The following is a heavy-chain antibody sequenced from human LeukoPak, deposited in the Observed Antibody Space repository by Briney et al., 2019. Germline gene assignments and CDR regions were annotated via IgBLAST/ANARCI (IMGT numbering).Heavy chain of an antibody. D-gene: IGHD3-10*01. J-gene: IGHJ4*02. CDR1: GGSFSGYY. V-gene: IGHV4-34*01. Sequence: SETLSLTCAVYGGSFSGYYWSWIRQPPGKGLEWIGEINHSGSTNYNPSLKSRVTISVDTSKNQFSLKLSSVTAADTAVYYCARRGGYYGSGSLAKWGQGTLVTVSS. CDR3: ARRGGYYGSGSLAK. CDR2: INHSGST.